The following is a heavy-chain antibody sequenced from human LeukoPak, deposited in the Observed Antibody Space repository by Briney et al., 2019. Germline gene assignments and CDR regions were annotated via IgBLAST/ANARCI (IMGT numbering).Heavy chain of an antibody. CDR1: GGSISSYY. CDR3: AREVWVFGVPLYFDY. CDR2: IYYSGST. Sequence: PSETLSLTCTVSGGSISSYYWSWIRRPPGKGLEWIGYIYYSGSTNYNPSLKSRVTISVDTSKNQFSLKLSSVTAADTAVYYCAREVWVFGVPLYFDYWGQGTLVTVSS. V-gene: IGHV4-59*01. D-gene: IGHD3-3*01. J-gene: IGHJ4*02.